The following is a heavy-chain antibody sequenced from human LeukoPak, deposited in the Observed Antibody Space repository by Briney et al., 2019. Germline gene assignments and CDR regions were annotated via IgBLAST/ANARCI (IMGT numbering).Heavy chain of an antibody. CDR3: ARDGRYSSSWSYYFDY. J-gene: IGHJ4*02. V-gene: IGHV3-21*01. CDR2: ISSSSSYI. Sequence: GGSLRLTCAASGFTFSSYSMNWVRQAPGKGLEWVSSISSSSSYIYYADSVKVRFTISRDNAKNSLYLQMNSLRAEDTAVYYCARDGRYSSSWSYYFDYWGQGTLVTVSS. CDR1: GFTFSSYS. D-gene: IGHD6-13*01.